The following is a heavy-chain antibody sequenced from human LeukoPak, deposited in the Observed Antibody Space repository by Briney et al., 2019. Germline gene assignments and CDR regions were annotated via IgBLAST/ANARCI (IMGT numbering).Heavy chain of an antibody. Sequence: ASVKVSCKASGYTFSGYYMHWVRQAPGQGLGWMGWINPKSGGTNYAQKFQGRVTMTRDTSISTVYMELSRLRSDDTAVYNCARGPGLTAILNWFDPWGQGTLVTVSS. CDR3: ARGPGLTAILNWFDP. J-gene: IGHJ5*02. D-gene: IGHD1-14*01. CDR2: INPKSGGT. V-gene: IGHV1-2*02. CDR1: GYTFSGYY.